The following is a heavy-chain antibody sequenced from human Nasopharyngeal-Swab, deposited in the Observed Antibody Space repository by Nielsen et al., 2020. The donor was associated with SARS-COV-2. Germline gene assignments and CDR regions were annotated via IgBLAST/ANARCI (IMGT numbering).Heavy chain of an antibody. CDR2: FDPEDGET. CDR3: ATSPGIAVAGTLNWFDP. V-gene: IGHV1-24*01. CDR1: GYTLTELS. J-gene: IGHJ5*02. Sequence: ASVKVSCKVSGYTLTELSMHWVRQAPGKGLEWMGGFDPEDGETIYAQKFQGRVTMTEDKSTDTAYMELSSLRSEDTAVYYCATSPGIAVAGTLNWFDPWGQGTLVTVSS. D-gene: IGHD6-19*01.